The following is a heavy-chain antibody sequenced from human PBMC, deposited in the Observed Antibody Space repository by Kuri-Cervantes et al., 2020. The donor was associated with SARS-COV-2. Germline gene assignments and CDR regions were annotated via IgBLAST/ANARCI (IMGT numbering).Heavy chain of an antibody. CDR3: ATDKPSYGGNGYLEL. J-gene: IGHJ1*01. D-gene: IGHD4-23*01. CDR2: ISYSGNT. V-gene: IGHV4-59*12. Sequence: GSLRLSCTVSGGSISSYYWSWIRQPPGKGLEWIGYISYSGNTNYNPSLKSRVIISVDTSKNQFSLRLSSVTAADTAVYYCATDKPSYGGNGYLELWGQGTLVTVSS. CDR1: GGSISSYY.